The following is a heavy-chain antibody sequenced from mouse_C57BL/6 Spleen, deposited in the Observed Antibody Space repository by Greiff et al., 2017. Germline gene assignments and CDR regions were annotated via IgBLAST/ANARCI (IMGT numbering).Heavy chain of an antibody. J-gene: IGHJ4*01. CDR3: ARRNLYAMDY. V-gene: IGHV5-17*01. CDR1: GFTFSDSG. Sequence: EVQLQESGGGLVKPGGSLKLSCAASGFTFSDSGMHWVRQAPEKGLEWVAYISSGSSTIYYADTVKGRFTISRDNATNTLFLQMTSLRSEDTAMYYGARRNLYAMDYWGQGNLVTVSS. CDR2: ISSGSSTI.